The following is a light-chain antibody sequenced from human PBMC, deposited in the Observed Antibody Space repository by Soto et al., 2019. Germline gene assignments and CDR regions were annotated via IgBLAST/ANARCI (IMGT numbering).Light chain of an antibody. CDR2: KAS. CDR3: QQYNTDSRT. Sequence: DIQMTQSPSILSASVGDRVTITCRASQSISTWLAWYQQKPGKAPRLLIYKASTLESGVPLRFSGSGSGTEFTLTITSLQPDDLATYYCQQYNTDSRTLGQGTKVDIK. V-gene: IGKV1-5*03. J-gene: IGKJ1*01. CDR1: QSISTW.